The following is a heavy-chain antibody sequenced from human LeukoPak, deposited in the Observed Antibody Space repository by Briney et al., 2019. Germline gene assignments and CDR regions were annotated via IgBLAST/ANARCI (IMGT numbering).Heavy chain of an antibody. CDR2: ISAYNGDT. CDR3: ARDARPNNYCSGGSCYFDY. Sequence: WASVKVSCKASGYTFTDYGISWVRQAPGQGLEWMGWISAYNGDTYYTQKLQGRVTMTTDTSTSTAYMELRSLRSDDTAVYYCARDARPNNYCSGGSCYFDYWGQGTVVTVSS. CDR1: GYTFTDYG. J-gene: IGHJ4*02. D-gene: IGHD2-15*01. V-gene: IGHV1-18*01.